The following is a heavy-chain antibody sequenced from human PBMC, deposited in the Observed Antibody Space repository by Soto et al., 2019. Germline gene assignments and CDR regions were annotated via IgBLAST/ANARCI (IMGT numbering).Heavy chain of an antibody. CDR1: GGTFSSYT. Sequence: GSQVKVSCKASGGTFSSYTISWVRQAPGQGLEWMGRIIPILGIANYAQKFQGRVTITADKSTSTAYMELSSLRSEDTAVYYCAVVSVATSPLPHVDYWGQGTLVTVPQ. V-gene: IGHV1-69*02. CDR3: AVVSVATSPLPHVDY. CDR2: IIPILGIA. D-gene: IGHD5-12*01. J-gene: IGHJ4*02.